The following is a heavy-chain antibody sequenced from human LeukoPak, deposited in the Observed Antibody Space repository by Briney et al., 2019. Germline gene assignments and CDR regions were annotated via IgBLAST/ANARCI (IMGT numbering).Heavy chain of an antibody. V-gene: IGHV3-23*01. Sequence: GGSLRLSCAASGFTFSSYAMSWVRQAPGKGLEWVSAISGSTYYADSVKGRFTISRDNSKNTLYLQMNSLRAEDTAVYYCAKNVLLWFGELFVFDYWGQGTLVTVSS. CDR2: ISGST. D-gene: IGHD3-10*01. CDR1: GFTFSSYA. J-gene: IGHJ4*02. CDR3: AKNVLLWFGELFVFDY.